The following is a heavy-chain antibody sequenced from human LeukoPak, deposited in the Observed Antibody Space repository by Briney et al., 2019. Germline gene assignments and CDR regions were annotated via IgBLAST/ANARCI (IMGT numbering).Heavy chain of an antibody. V-gene: IGHV3-21*01. J-gene: IGHJ4*02. Sequence: GGSLRLSCAASGFTFSSYSMNWVRQAPGKGLEWVSSISSSSSYIYYADSVEGRFTISRDNAKNSLYLQMNSLRAEDTAVYYCARGSSSSWSDYWGQGTLVTVSS. CDR3: ARGSSSSWSDY. D-gene: IGHD6-13*01. CDR2: ISSSSSYI. CDR1: GFTFSSYS.